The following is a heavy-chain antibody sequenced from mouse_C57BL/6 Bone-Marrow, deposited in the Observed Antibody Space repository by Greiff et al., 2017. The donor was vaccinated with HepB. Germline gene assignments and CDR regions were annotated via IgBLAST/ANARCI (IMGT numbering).Heavy chain of an antibody. D-gene: IGHD2-10*01. J-gene: IGHJ2*01. Sequence: EVHLVESGGGLVKPGGSLKLSCAASGFTFSSYAMSWVRQTPEKRLEWVATISDGGSYTYYPDNVKGRFTISRDNAKNNLYLQMSHLKSEDTAMYYCARAYYGNYVLYYFDYWGQGTTLTVSS. CDR2: ISDGGSYT. CDR3: ARAYYGNYVLYYFDY. CDR1: GFTFSSYA. V-gene: IGHV5-4*01.